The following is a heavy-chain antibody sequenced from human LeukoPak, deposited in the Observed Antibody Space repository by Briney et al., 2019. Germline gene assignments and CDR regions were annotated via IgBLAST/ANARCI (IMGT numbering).Heavy chain of an antibody. V-gene: IGHV3-30*18. Sequence: SGRSLRLSCAASGFTFSSYNMHWVRQAPGKGLEWVALISSGGSNQYYADSVKGRFTISRDNSKNTLHLQMNSLRPEDTAMYYCAKDMGYRFGHGFDYWGQGSLVTVSS. CDR1: GFTFSSYN. CDR3: AKDMGYRFGHGFDY. J-gene: IGHJ4*02. CDR2: ISSGGSNQ. D-gene: IGHD5-18*01.